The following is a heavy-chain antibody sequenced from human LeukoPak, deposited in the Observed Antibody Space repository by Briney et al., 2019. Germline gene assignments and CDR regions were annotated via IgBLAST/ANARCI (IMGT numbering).Heavy chain of an antibody. J-gene: IGHJ4*02. Sequence: GGSLRLSCAASGFTFSGFWMHWVRQAPGKGLVWVSCISFDGSDATYADSVKGRFTISRDNSKNTLYLQLNSLRAEDTAVYYCATTGGSWYDGSFDYWGQGTLVTVSS. CDR3: ATTGGSWYDGSFDY. V-gene: IGHV3-74*01. D-gene: IGHD6-13*01. CDR2: ISFDGSDA. CDR1: GFTFSGFW.